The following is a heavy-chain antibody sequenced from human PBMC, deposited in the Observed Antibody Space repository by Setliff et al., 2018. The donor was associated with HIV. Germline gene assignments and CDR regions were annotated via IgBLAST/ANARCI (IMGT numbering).Heavy chain of an antibody. CDR2: INHSGST. CDR1: GGSFSGYY. Sequence: PSETLSLTCAVYGGSFSGYYWSWIRQSPGKGLEWIGEINHSGSTNYNPSLKSRVTMSVDRPNNHFSLRLTSVTAADTAVYFCARTNRWELLSPYFDAWGQGTLVTVSS. V-gene: IGHV4-34*01. J-gene: IGHJ4*02. CDR3: ARTNRWELLSPYFDA. D-gene: IGHD1-7*01.